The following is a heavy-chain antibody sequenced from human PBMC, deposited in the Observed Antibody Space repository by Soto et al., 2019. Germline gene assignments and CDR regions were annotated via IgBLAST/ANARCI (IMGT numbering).Heavy chain of an antibody. V-gene: IGHV1-18*01. CDR1: GYTFTSYG. J-gene: IGHJ6*03. D-gene: IGHD6-19*01. CDR3: ARDAVAGGYYSYMVV. CDR2: ISAYNGNT. Sequence: ASVKVSCKASGYTFTSYGISWVRQAPGQGLEWMGWISAYNGNTNYAQELQGRVTMTTDTSTSTAYMELRSLRSDDTAVYYCARDAVAGGYYSYMVVWGKETAVTVSS.